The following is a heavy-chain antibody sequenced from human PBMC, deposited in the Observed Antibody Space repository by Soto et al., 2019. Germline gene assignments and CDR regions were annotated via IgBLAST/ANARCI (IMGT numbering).Heavy chain of an antibody. D-gene: IGHD6-6*01. CDR3: ARVKIAAPARGADY. J-gene: IGHJ4*02. Sequence: QVQLQESGPGLVKPSQTLSLTCTVSGGSISSGGYYWSWIRQHPGKGLEWIGYIYYRGSTYYNPSLKSRVTISVDTSKNQFSLKLSSVTAADTAVYYCARVKIAAPARGADYWGQGTLVTVSS. CDR2: IYYRGST. CDR1: GGSISSGGYY. V-gene: IGHV4-31*03.